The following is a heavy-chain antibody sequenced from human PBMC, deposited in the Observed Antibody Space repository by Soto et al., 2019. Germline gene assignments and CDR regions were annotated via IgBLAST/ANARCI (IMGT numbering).Heavy chain of an antibody. V-gene: IGHV1-3*01. CDR2: INADNGYS. J-gene: IGHJ4*02. Sequence: QVQLVQSGAEVKKPGASVKVSCNPSGYAFTSYTMHWVRQAPGQGLEWMGWINADNGYSKYSQKFQGRVTITRDTSASIAYMELSSLRSEETAVYYCARDTGSGLRVEPGIFEYWGQGTLVTVSS. CDR1: GYAFTSYT. D-gene: IGHD1-26*01. CDR3: ARDTGSGLRVEPGIFEY.